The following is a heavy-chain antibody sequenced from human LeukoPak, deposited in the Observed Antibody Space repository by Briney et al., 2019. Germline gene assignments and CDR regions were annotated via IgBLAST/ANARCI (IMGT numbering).Heavy chain of an antibody. V-gene: IGHV3-30*03. Sequence: GRSLRLSCVASGFTFSDYGMLWVRQPPGKGLEWVAVISYDGRNEHYADSVKGRFTISRDNAKNTLYLEMNSLRAEDTAVYYCARDRYCTTTRCSDYWGQGTLVTVSS. D-gene: IGHD2-2*01. J-gene: IGHJ4*02. CDR2: ISYDGRNE. CDR1: GFTFSDYG. CDR3: ARDRYCTTTRCSDY.